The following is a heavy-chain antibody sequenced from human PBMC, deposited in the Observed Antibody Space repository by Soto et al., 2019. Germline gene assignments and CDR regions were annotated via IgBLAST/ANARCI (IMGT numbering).Heavy chain of an antibody. V-gene: IGHV3-23*01. Sequence: PGCSLRLSCAASGFSFSYYAMSWVRQSPGKGLEWVSVISESGDSTHYADSVRGRFTVSRDNSKNSLSLRMNSLRDEDTAVYFCAKRSPYSSGWYSPIFDYWGQGALVTVSS. CDR3: AKRSPYSSGWYSPIFDY. J-gene: IGHJ4*02. D-gene: IGHD6-13*01. CDR2: ISESGDST. CDR1: GFSFSYYA.